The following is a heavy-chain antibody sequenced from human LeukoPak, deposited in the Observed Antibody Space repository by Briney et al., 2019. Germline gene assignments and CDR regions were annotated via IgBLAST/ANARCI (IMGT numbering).Heavy chain of an antibody. D-gene: IGHD6-6*01. CDR2: ISYDGSNK. CDR1: GFTFSSYA. V-gene: IGHV3-30-3*01. CDR3: ARAHGYSSSSDY. J-gene: IGHJ4*02. Sequence: GGSLRLSCAASGFTFSSYAMHWVRQAPGKGLEWVAVISYDGSNKYYADSVKGRFTISRDNSKNTLYLQMNSLRAEDTAVYYCARAHGYSSSSDYWGQGTLVTVSS.